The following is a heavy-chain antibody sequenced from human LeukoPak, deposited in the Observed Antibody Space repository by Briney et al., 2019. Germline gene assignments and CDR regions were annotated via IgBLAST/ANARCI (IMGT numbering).Heavy chain of an antibody. CDR1: GFTFSSYG. Sequence: GGTLRLSCAASGFTFSSYGMSWVRQAPGKGLEWVSAISGSGGSTYYADSVKGWFTISRDNSKNTLYLQMNSLRAEDTAVYYCAKGGSGWYTGFWFDPWGQGTLVTVSS. V-gene: IGHV3-23*01. CDR3: AKGGSGWYTGFWFDP. J-gene: IGHJ5*02. CDR2: ISGSGGST. D-gene: IGHD6-19*01.